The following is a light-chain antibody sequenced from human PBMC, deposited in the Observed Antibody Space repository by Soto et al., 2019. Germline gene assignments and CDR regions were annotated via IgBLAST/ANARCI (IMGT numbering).Light chain of an antibody. J-gene: IGLJ1*01. V-gene: IGLV2-18*02. CDR3: SSFTSDSTFV. Sequence: HSALTQSPSVSGSPGQSVTISCTGTSSDVGAYNRVSWYQQPPGTAPELVIYEVSNRPSGVPDRFSGSKSGNTASLTISGLQPEDEADYYCSSFTSDSTFVFGAGTKLTVL. CDR1: SSDVGAYNR. CDR2: EVS.